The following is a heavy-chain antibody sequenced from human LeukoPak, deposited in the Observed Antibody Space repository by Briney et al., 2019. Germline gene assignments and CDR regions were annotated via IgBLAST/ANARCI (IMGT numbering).Heavy chain of an antibody. D-gene: IGHD2-21*02. J-gene: IGHJ4*02. Sequence: GGSLRLSCAASGFNVSSNYMSWVRQAPGKGLEWVSVIYDGGGTYYADSVKGRFTISRHNSKNTLYLEMNSLRAEDTAVCYCASQKIYCGGDCYPFDYWGRGTLVTVSS. CDR3: ASQKIYCGGDCYPFDY. CDR1: GFNVSSNY. CDR2: IYDGGGT. V-gene: IGHV3-53*04.